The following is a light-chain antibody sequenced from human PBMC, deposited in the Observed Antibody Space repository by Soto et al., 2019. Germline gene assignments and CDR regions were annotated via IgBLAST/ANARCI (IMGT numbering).Light chain of an antibody. CDR1: QSVSSN. Sequence: EIVMTQSPCTLSVSPWERATLSCRASQSVSSNFAWYQQKPGQAPRLLIYAASTRATGIPARFSGSGSGTDFTLTISSLEPEDFAVYYCQQRSNWPRTFGQGTKVDIK. CDR3: QQRSNWPRT. CDR2: AAS. J-gene: IGKJ1*01. V-gene: IGKV3-11*01.